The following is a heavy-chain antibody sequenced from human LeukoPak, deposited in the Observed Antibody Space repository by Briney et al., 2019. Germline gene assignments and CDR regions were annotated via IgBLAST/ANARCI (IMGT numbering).Heavy chain of an antibody. CDR2: INHSGST. CDR1: GGSFSGYY. V-gene: IGHV4-34*01. D-gene: IGHD5-18*01. Sequence: KSSETLSLTCAVYGGSFSGYYWSWIRQPPGKGLEWIGEINHSGSTNYNPSLKSRVTISVDTSKNQFSLKLSSVTAADTAVYYCARGQNEYSYGPFDYWGQGTLVTVSS. J-gene: IGHJ4*02. CDR3: ARGQNEYSYGPFDY.